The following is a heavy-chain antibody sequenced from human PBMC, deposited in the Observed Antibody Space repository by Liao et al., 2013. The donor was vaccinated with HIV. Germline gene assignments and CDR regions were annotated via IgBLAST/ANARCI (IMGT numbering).Heavy chain of an antibody. CDR2: IYVGESS. Sequence: QVQLQESGPGLVKPSETLSLTCVVSGASISSFYWSWVRQPAGKGLEWIGRIYVGESSSYNPSFKSRVTMSVDTSKNQFSLKLSSVTAADTAVYYCARVVRPYYYDDFWGLGTLVTVSS. CDR3: ARVVRPYYYDDF. CDR1: GASISSFY. D-gene: IGHD3-22*01. J-gene: IGHJ4*02. V-gene: IGHV4-4*07.